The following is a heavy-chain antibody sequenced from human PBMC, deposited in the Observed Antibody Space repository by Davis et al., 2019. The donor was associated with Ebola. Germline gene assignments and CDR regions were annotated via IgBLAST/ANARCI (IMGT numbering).Heavy chain of an antibody. Sequence: PGGSLRLSCAASGFTFSSYGMHWVRQAPGQGLEWMGWINPNSGGTNYAQKFQGRVTMTRDTSISTAYMELSRLRSDDTAVYYCARENPFGYCSSTSCYTVFDYWGQGTLVTVSS. CDR1: GFTFSSYG. CDR2: INPNSGGT. V-gene: IGHV1-2*02. D-gene: IGHD2-2*02. CDR3: ARENPFGYCSSTSCYTVFDY. J-gene: IGHJ4*02.